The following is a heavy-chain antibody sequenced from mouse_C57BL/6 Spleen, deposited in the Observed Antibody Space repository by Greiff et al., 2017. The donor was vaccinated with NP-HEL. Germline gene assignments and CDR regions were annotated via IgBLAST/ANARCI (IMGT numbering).Heavy chain of an antibody. J-gene: IGHJ4*01. D-gene: IGHD2-4*01. CDR1: GFSFNTYA. V-gene: IGHV10-1*01. CDR3: VRQYDYDRDYYAMDY. Sequence: EVKLLESGGGLVQPKGSLKLSCAASGFSFNTYAMNWVRQAPGKGLEWVARIRSKSNNYATYYADSVKDRFTISRDDSESMLYLQMNNLKTEDTAMYYCVRQYDYDRDYYAMDYWGQGTSVTVSS. CDR2: IRSKSNNYAT.